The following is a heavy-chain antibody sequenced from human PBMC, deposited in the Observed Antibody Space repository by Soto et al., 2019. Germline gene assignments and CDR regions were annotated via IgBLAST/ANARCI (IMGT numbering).Heavy chain of an antibody. CDR1: VYSFTSYD. V-gene: IGHV1-3*05. Sequence: QVQLEQSGAEEKKPGASVKVSCKASVYSFTSYDMHWVREAPGQRLEWMGWINAGNGNTKYSQKFQGRVTITRDTSASTAYMELSSLRSEDTAVYYCARDVAAADYWGQGTLVTVSS. J-gene: IGHJ4*02. CDR3: ARDVAAADY. D-gene: IGHD6-13*01. CDR2: INAGNGNT.